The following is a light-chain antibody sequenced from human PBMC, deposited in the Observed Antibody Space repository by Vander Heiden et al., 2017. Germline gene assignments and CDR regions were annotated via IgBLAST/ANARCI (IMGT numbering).Light chain of an antibody. CDR2: DAS. CDR1: QDISKN. CDR3: QQEHNIPMV. J-gene: IGKJ2*01. Sequence: DIQMTQSPSSLSASVGDRVTITCQASQDISKNLNWYQQKPGKAPKLLIYDASTLETGVPSRFSGSGSGTDFTFIISSLQPEDFAAYYCQQEHNIPMVFGQGTKLDIK. V-gene: IGKV1-33*01.